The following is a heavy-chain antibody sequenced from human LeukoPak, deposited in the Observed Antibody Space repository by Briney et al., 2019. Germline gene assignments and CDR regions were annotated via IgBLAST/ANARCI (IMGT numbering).Heavy chain of an antibody. CDR1: GGTFSIYA. CDR2: IIPIFGTA. J-gene: IGHJ5*02. Sequence: EASVTVSCTASGGTFSIYAISWVRQAPGQGLEWMGGIIPIFGTANYAQKFQGRVTITADESTSTAYMELSSLRSEDTAVYYCARFHDYSNYDWFDPWGQGTLVTVSS. V-gene: IGHV1-69*13. D-gene: IGHD4-11*01. CDR3: ARFHDYSNYDWFDP.